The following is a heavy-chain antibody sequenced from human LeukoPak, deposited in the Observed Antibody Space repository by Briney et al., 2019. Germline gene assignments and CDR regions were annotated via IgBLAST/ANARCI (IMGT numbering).Heavy chain of an antibody. CDR1: GGSFSGYY. CDR3: ARVTVDLDWFDP. D-gene: IGHD2-21*02. CDR2: INHSGST. J-gene: IGHJ5*02. V-gene: IGHV4-34*01. Sequence: PSETLSLTCAVYGGSFSGYYWSWIRQPPGKGLEWIGEINHSGSTNYNPSLKSRVTISVDTSKNQFSLKLSSVTAADTAVYYCARVTVDLDWFDPWGQGALVTVSS.